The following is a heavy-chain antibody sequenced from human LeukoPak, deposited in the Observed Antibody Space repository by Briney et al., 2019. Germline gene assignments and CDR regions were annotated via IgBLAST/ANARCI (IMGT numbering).Heavy chain of an antibody. CDR2: IWYDGSNK. V-gene: IGHV3-33*08. J-gene: IGHJ6*02. CDR3: ARGESGWYYYYYGMDV. D-gene: IGHD6-19*01. CDR1: GFTFSSYA. Sequence: GGSLRLSCAASGFTFSSYAMHWVRQAPGKGLEWVAVIWYDGSNKYYADSVKGRFTISRDNSKNTLYLRMNSLRAEDTAVYYCARGESGWYYYYYGMDVWGQGTTVTVSS.